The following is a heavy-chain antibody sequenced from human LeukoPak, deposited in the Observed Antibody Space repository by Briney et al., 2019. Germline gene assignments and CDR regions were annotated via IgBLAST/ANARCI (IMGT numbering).Heavy chain of an antibody. J-gene: IGHJ4*02. CDR1: GFTVSSNY. CDR2: IYSGGST. V-gene: IGHV3-53*01. D-gene: IGHD3-22*01. Sequence: GGSLRLSCAASGFTVSSNYMSWVRQAPGKGLEWVSVIYSGGSTYYADSVKGRFTISRDNSKNTLYLQMNSLSAEDTAVYYCARGETYYYDSSGYYEEGYWGQGTLVTVSS. CDR3: ARGETYYYDSSGYYEEGY.